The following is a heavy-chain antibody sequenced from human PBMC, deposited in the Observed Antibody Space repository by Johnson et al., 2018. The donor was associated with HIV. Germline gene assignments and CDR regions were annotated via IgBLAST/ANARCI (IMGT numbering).Heavy chain of an antibody. CDR1: GFSFDDYA. V-gene: IGHV3-9*01. CDR3: ARGSGVGAFDI. J-gene: IGHJ3*02. Sequence: VQLVESGGGLVQPGGSLRLSCAASGFSFDDYAMHWVRQVPGKGLEWVAGIGWNGLTIGYADSVKGRFTSSRDNSKNSLYLQMSSLRVEDTAVYYCARGSGVGAFDIWGQGTMVTVSS. D-gene: IGHD7-27*01. CDR2: IGWNGLTI.